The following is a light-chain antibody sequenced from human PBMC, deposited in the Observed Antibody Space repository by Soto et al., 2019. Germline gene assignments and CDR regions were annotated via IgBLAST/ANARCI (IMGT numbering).Light chain of an antibody. CDR3: QQRSNWPALT. V-gene: IGKV3-11*01. CDR1: QSVSSY. Sequence: DIVLTQSPATLSLSPGERATLSCRASQSVSSYLAWYQQKPGQAPRLLIYDASNRAAGIPARFSGSGSGTDFTLTISSLEPKDFAVYYCQQRSNWPALTFGVGTKVAIK. CDR2: DAS. J-gene: IGKJ4*01.